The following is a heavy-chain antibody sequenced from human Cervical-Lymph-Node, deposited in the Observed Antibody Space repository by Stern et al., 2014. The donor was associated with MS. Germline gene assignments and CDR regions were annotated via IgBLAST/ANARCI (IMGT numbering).Heavy chain of an antibody. Sequence: QDQLVQSGAEVKKPGSSVKVSCKASGDSLSRFAISWVRQAPGQGLEWMGGIIPMSGKADYAQKFQGRVKLIADESTSTAYMELSSLKSEDAAVYYCASSYTGWDNPYHFYGMDVWGQGTTVTVSS. D-gene: IGHD1-14*01. J-gene: IGHJ6*02. CDR3: ASSYTGWDNPYHFYGMDV. CDR2: IIPMSGKA. CDR1: GDSLSRFA. V-gene: IGHV1-69*12.